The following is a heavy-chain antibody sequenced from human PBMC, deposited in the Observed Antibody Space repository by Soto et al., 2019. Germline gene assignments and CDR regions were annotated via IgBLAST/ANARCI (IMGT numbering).Heavy chain of an antibody. Sequence: GGSLRLSCAASGFTFSDYTMTWVRQAPGKALECISVILADFNTFYAGSVRGRFTISRDNSKNTLSLEMDSLTAEDTAVYYCARRVEGYFEYWGQGALVTVSS. J-gene: IGHJ4*02. CDR1: GFTFSDYT. CDR3: ARRVEGYFEY. V-gene: IGHV3-23*03. CDR2: ILADFNT.